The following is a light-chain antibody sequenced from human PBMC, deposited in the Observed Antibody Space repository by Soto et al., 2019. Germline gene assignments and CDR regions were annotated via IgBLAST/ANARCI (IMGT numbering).Light chain of an antibody. J-gene: IGKJ5*01. V-gene: IGKV3-15*01. CDR3: QQYNTWRSIS. CDR1: QRVSNN. CDR2: DTS. Sequence: IVMTQSPATLSVSTGERVTLSGSASQRVSNNLGWYQHKPGQAPRLLIYDTSTRAAGTPARFTGSGSGTDFTLTISSLQSEDFAVYYCQQYNTWRSISFGQGTRLEI.